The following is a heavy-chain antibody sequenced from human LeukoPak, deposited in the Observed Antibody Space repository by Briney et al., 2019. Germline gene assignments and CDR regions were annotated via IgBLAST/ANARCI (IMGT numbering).Heavy chain of an antibody. V-gene: IGHV3-23*01. Sequence: GGSLRHSCAASGFTFSSYAMSRVRQAPGKGLEWVSTISGSGGSTYYADSVKGRFTISRDNSKNTLYLQMNSLRAEDTAVYYCAKNHYSGYDYGSHWGQGTLVIVSS. CDR2: ISGSGGST. D-gene: IGHD5-12*01. CDR1: GFTFSSYA. J-gene: IGHJ4*02. CDR3: AKNHYSGYDYGSH.